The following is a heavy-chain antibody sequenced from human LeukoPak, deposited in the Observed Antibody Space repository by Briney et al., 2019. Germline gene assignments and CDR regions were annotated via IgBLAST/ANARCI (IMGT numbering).Heavy chain of an antibody. D-gene: IGHD4-17*01. V-gene: IGHV4-4*02. CDR2: IYHSGST. J-gene: IGHJ2*01. Sequence: SGTLSLTCAISGGSISSNNWWSCVRQPPGKGLEWIGEIYHSGSTNYNPSLKSRVTISVDKSKNQFSLKLSSVTAADTAVYYCAREDYVHFNFELWGRGTLVTVSS. CDR3: AREDYVHFNFEL. CDR1: GGSISSNNW.